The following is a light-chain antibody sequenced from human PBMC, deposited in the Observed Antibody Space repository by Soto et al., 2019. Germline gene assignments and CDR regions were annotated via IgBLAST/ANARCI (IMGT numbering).Light chain of an antibody. CDR2: SAS. J-gene: IGKJ1*01. V-gene: IGKV1-6*01. Sequence: IQMTQSPSSLSAFVGDSVTITCRASQDIKDEVGWYQQKPGKAPRLLIFSASSLQSGVPSRFRGSGTGTDFTLTISGLQAADFATYYCLQHDSYPWTFGQGTKVEIK. CDR1: QDIKDE. CDR3: LQHDSYPWT.